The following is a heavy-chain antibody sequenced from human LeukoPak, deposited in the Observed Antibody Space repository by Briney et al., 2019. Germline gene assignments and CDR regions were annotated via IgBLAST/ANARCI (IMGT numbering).Heavy chain of an antibody. V-gene: IGHV1-18*01. CDR3: ARDQYCSGGSCYSRYFDL. Sequence: ASVKVSCKASGYTFTSYGISWVRQAPGQGLERMGWISAYNGNTNYAQKPQGRVTMTTDTSTSTAYMELRSLRSDDTAVYYCARDQYCSGGSCYSRYFDLWGRGTLVTVSS. D-gene: IGHD2-15*01. CDR2: ISAYNGNT. J-gene: IGHJ2*01. CDR1: GYTFTSYG.